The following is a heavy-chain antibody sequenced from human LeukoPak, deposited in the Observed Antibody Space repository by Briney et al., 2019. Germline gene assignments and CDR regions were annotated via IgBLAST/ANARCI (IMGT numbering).Heavy chain of an antibody. CDR1: GFTFSSYS. V-gene: IGHV3-48*01. J-gene: IGHJ5*02. D-gene: IGHD5-18*01. CDR2: ISSSSSTI. Sequence: GGSLRLSCAASGFTFSSYSMNWVRQAPGKGLEWVSYISSSSSTIYYADSVKGRFTISRDNAKNSLYLQMNGLRAEDTAVYYCARAGYSYGYNWFDPWGQGTLVTVSS. CDR3: ARAGYSYGYNWFDP.